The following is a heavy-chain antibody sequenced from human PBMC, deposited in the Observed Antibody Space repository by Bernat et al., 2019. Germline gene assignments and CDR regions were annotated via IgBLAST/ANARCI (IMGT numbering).Heavy chain of an antibody. J-gene: IGHJ6*02. CDR2: IWYDGSNK. V-gene: IGHV3-33*01. Sequence: QVQLVESGGGVVQPGRSLRLSCAASGFTFSSYGMHWVRQAPGKGLEWVAVIWYDGSNKYYADSVKGRFTISRDNSKNPLYLQMNSLRAEDTAVYYCARDISFVVVPAAGYYGMDVWGQGTTVTVSS. CDR3: ARDISFVVVPAAGYYGMDV. D-gene: IGHD2-2*01. CDR1: GFTFSSYG.